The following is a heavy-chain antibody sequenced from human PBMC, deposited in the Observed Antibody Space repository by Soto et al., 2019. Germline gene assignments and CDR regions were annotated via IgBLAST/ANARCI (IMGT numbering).Heavy chain of an antibody. V-gene: IGHV3-66*01. CDR3: ARDLRYSSGWYYFDY. J-gene: IGHJ4*02. D-gene: IGHD6-19*01. CDR2: IYSGGST. Sequence: GGSLRLSCAASGFTVSSNYMSWVRQAPGKGLEWVSVIYSGGSTYYADSVKGRFTISRDNSKNTLYLQMNSLRAEDTAVYYCARDLRYSSGWYYFDYWGQGTLVTVSS. CDR1: GFTVSSNY.